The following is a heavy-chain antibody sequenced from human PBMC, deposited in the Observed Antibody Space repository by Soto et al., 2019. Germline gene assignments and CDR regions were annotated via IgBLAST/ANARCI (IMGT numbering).Heavy chain of an antibody. V-gene: IGHV4-30-4*01. CDR3: ARAGYGDYAVDY. CDR2: IYYSGST. CDR1: GCSISSGDYY. J-gene: IGHJ4*02. Sequence: SETLSLTCTVSGCSISSGDYYWSWIRQPPGKGLEWIGYIYYSGSTYYNPSLKSRVTISVDTSKNQFSLKLSSVTAADTAVYYCARAGYGDYAVDYWGQGTLVTVS. D-gene: IGHD4-17*01.